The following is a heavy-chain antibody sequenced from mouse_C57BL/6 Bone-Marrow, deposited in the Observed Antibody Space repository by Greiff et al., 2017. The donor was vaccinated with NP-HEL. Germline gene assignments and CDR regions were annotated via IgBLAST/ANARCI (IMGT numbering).Heavy chain of an antibody. D-gene: IGHD3-2*02. CDR2: INPGSGGT. CDR1: GYAFTNYL. Sequence: LVESGAELVRPGTSVKVSCKASGYAFTNYLIEWVKQRPGQGLEWIGVINPGSGGTNYNEKFKGKATLTADKSSSTAYMQLSSLTSEDSAVYFCARSKDSSGYFDYWGQGTTLTVSS. CDR3: ARSKDSSGYFDY. V-gene: IGHV1-54*01. J-gene: IGHJ2*01.